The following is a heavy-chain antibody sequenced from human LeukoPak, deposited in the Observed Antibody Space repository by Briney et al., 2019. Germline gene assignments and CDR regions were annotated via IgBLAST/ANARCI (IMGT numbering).Heavy chain of an antibody. J-gene: IGHJ6*03. CDR2: INPSGGST. Sequence: ASVKVSCKASGYTFTSYGISWVRQAPGQGLEWMGIINPSGGSTNYAQKFQGRVTMTRDMSTSTVYMELSSLRSEDTAVYFCARGLSGTSSFYYNYYYMDVWGKGTTVTVSS. V-gene: IGHV1-46*01. CDR3: ARGLSGTSSFYYNYYYMDV. D-gene: IGHD2-2*01. CDR1: GYTFTSYG.